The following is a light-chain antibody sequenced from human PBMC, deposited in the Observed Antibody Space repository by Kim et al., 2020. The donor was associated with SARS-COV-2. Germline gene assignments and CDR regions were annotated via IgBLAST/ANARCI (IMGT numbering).Light chain of an antibody. J-gene: IGKJ1*01. Sequence: ASVGDRVTITCRASQNINSGLVWYQQRPGKAPRLLIYEASNLESGVPSRFSGSGSGTEFTLTINSLQPDDFATYYCQQYDGLSTFGQGTKVDIK. CDR2: EAS. CDR1: QNINSG. CDR3: QQYDGLST. V-gene: IGKV1-5*03.